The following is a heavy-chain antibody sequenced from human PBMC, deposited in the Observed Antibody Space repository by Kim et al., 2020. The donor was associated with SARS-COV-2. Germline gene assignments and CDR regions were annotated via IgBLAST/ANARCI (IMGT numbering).Heavy chain of an antibody. J-gene: IGHJ4*02. CDR3: TRVEGRGLVGDY. V-gene: IGHV3-49*02. Sequence: EYAASVKGRLTMSRDDSKSIAYLQMNSLKTEDTAVYYCTRVEGRGLVGDYWGQGTLVTVSS. D-gene: IGHD1-26*01.